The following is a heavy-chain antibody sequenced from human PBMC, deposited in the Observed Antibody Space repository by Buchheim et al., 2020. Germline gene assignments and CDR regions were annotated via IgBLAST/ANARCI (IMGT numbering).Heavy chain of an antibody. D-gene: IGHD6-13*01. CDR1: GFIFRSYW. J-gene: IGHJ4*02. CDR3: ATGIIAAVGTNDY. Sequence: EVQLVESGGDLVQPGGSLRLSCAASGFIFRSYWMTWVRQAPGKGLEWVATIKQDGSEKHYVDSVRGRFTISRDNAKSSLYLQMNSLRAEDTAVYYCATGIIAAVGTNDYWGQGIL. V-gene: IGHV3-7*01. CDR2: IKQDGSEK.